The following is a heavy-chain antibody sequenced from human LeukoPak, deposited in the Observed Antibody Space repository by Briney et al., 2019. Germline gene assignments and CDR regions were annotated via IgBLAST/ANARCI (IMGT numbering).Heavy chain of an antibody. V-gene: IGHV1-69*06. J-gene: IGHJ6*03. CDR2: IISSFGTA. D-gene: IGHD1-14*01. CDR1: VGTFSTYA. Sequence: SVRVSSTASVGTFSTYAISWVRQAPGQGLEWRGRIISSFGTANDAQKFQGRVTITADKSTSTAYMELSRLRSEDTAVYYCAREGINYYYYYMDVWGKGTTVTVSS. CDR3: AREGINYYYYYMDV.